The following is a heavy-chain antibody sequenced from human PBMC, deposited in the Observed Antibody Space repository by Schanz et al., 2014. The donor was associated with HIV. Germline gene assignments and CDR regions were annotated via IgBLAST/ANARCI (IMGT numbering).Heavy chain of an antibody. J-gene: IGHJ6*02. D-gene: IGHD2-15*01. V-gene: IGHV3-23*04. Sequence: EVQVVESGGGLVQPGGSLRLSCVASGFAFSRYWMNWVRQAPGKGLEWVSAISGSGGSTYYADSVKGRFTISRDNSKNTLYLQMNSLRAEDTAVYYCAKTVVVVVAATHEMDVWGQGTTVTVSS. CDR1: GFAFSRYW. CDR3: AKTVVVVVAATHEMDV. CDR2: ISGSGGST.